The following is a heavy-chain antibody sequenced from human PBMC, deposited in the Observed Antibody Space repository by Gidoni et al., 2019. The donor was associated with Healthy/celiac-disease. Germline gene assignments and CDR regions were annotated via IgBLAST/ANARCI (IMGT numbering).Heavy chain of an antibody. CDR1: GGSISSGGSY. D-gene: IGHD3-22*01. Sequence: QVQLQESGPGLVKPSQTLSLTCTVSGGSISSGGSYWSWIRQHPGKGLEWIGYIYYSGSTYYNPSLKSRVTISVDTSKNQFSLKLSSVTAADTAVYYCASYYYDSSGYYLGGRGGGYFDYWGQGTLVTVSS. V-gene: IGHV4-31*03. J-gene: IGHJ4*02. CDR2: IYYSGST. CDR3: ASYYYDSSGYYLGGRGGGYFDY.